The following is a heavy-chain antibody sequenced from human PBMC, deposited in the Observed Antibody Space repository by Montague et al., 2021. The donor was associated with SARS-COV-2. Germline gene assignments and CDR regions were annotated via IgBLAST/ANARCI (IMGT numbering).Heavy chain of an antibody. Sequence: SLRLSCAASGFTFSSYAMHWVRQAPGKGLEWVAGISYDRSNKYYADSVKGRFTISRDNSKNTLYLQMNSLRAEDTAVYYCARDNYDYVWGSYRYIYWGQGTLVTVSS. V-gene: IGHV3-30*04. CDR3: ARDNYDYVWGSYRYIY. J-gene: IGHJ4*02. CDR1: GFTFSSYA. D-gene: IGHD3-16*02. CDR2: ISYDRSNK.